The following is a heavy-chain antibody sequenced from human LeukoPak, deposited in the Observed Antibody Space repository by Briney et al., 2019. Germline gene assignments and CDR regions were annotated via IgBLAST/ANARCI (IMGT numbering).Heavy chain of an antibody. Sequence: PSETLSLTCTVSGGSINSYYWSWIRQPPGKGLEWIGYIYYSGSTNYNPSLKTRVTISVDTSKNQFSLKLNSVTAADTAVYYCARGDGLHFDYWGQGTLVTVSS. CDR3: ARGDGLHFDY. V-gene: IGHV4-59*01. J-gene: IGHJ4*02. CDR2: IYYSGST. CDR1: GGSINSYY. D-gene: IGHD5-24*01.